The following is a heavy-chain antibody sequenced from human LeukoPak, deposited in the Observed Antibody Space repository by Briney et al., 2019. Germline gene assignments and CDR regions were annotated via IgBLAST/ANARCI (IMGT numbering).Heavy chain of an antibody. CDR1: GGSINSYY. CDR3: ARSGAVTHNVFDN. D-gene: IGHD4-17*01. Sequence: KPSETLSPTCTVSGGSINSYYWSWIRQPPGKELEWIGDIYYSGDTNYNPSLKSRVTISVDASKNQFSLKLSSVTAPDTAVYYCARSGAVTHNVFDNWGQGTLVTVSS. V-gene: IGHV4-59*01. CDR2: IYYSGDT. J-gene: IGHJ4*02.